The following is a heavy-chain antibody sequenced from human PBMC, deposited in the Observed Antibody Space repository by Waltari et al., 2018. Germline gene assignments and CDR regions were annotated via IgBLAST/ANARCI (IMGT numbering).Heavy chain of an antibody. CDR1: GGSISSYY. J-gene: IGHJ5*02. V-gene: IGHV4-59*01. CDR3: ARVPGRARDWFDP. CDR2: IYYSGST. Sequence: QVQLQESGPGLVKPSETLSLTCTVSGGSISSYYWSCIRQPPGKGLEWIGYIYYSGSTNYNPSLKSRVTISVDTSKNQFSLKLSSVTAADTAVYYCARVPGRARDWFDPWGQGTLVTVSS.